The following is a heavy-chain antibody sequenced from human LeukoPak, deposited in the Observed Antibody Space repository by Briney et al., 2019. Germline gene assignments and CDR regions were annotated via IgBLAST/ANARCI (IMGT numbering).Heavy chain of an antibody. CDR3: ARYCNGVTCYSGYDY. CDR1: GFTFSSCA. J-gene: IGHJ4*02. CDR2: ISTNGGGT. Sequence: PGGSLRLSCSVSGFTFSSCAMNWVRQAPGKGLEFVSAISTNGGGTYYANSVKGRFTISRDNSKNTLYLQMGSLRAEDMAVYFCARYCNGVTCYSGYDYWGQGTLVTVSS. V-gene: IGHV3-64*01. D-gene: IGHD2-15*01.